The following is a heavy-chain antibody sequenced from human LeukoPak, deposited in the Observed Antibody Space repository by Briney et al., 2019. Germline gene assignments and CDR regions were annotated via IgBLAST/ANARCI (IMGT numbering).Heavy chain of an antibody. CDR3: ARDVVGYCSGGSCYPTVYDWFDP. Sequence: ASVKVSCKASGYTFTSYGISWVRQAPGQGLEWMGWISAYNGNTNYAQKLQGRVTMTTDTSTSTAYMELRSLRSDDTAVYYCARDVVGYCSGGSCYPTVYDWFDPWGQGTLVTVSS. V-gene: IGHV1-18*01. CDR2: ISAYNGNT. CDR1: GYTFTSYG. D-gene: IGHD2-15*01. J-gene: IGHJ5*02.